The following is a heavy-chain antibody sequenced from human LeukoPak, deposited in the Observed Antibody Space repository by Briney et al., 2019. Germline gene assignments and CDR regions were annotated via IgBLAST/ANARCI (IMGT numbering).Heavy chain of an antibody. CDR3: ARGLVGYYDSSGLGY. CDR1: GGSFSGYY. J-gene: IGHJ4*02. Sequence: SETLSLTCAVYGGSFSGYYWSRIRQPPGKGLEWIGEINHSGSTNYNPSLKSRVTISVDTSKNQFSLKLSSVTAADTAVYYCARGLVGYYDSSGLGYWGQGTLVTVSS. CDR2: INHSGST. V-gene: IGHV4-34*01. D-gene: IGHD3-22*01.